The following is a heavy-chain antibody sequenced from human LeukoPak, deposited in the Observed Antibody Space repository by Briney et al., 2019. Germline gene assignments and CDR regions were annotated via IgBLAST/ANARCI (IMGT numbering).Heavy chain of an antibody. CDR2: ITHRGGT. CDR3: ARDFPTVTNS. Sequence: SETLSLTCAVYGGSFSGYFWSWIRQPPGRGLEWIGEITHRGGTTSNPSLKSRVTISVDTSKNQFSLRLTSVTAADTAVYYCARDFPTVTNSWGQGTLVTVSS. J-gene: IGHJ4*02. CDR1: GGSFSGYF. V-gene: IGHV4-34*01. D-gene: IGHD4-17*01.